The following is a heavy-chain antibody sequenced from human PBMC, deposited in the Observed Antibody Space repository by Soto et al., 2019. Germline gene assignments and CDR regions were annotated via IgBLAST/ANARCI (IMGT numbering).Heavy chain of an antibody. Sequence: SVKVSCKASGGTFSSYAISWVRQAPGQGLEWMGGIIPIFGTANYAQKFQGRVTITADESTSTAYMELSSLRSEDTAVYYCARDAVKVVAATYYYYGMDVWGQGTTVTVSS. CDR2: IIPIFGTA. CDR1: GGTFSSYA. J-gene: IGHJ6*02. CDR3: ARDAVKVVAATYYYYGMDV. V-gene: IGHV1-69*13. D-gene: IGHD2-15*01.